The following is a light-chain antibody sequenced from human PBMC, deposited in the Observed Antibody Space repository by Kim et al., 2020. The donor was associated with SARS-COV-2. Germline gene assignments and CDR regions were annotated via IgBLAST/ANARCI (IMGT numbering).Light chain of an antibody. CDR1: SSNSGCYTY. CDR2: DVS. J-gene: IGLJ3*02. Sequence: QSIPVSCTRTSSNSGCYTYVSCYPHHPDKPPDHTIHDVSNRPSAVSKRFSGSKSGNTASQTISGLQAEDEADYYCSSYTSSSTWVFGGGTQLTVL. V-gene: IGLV2-14*03. CDR3: SSYTSSSTWV.